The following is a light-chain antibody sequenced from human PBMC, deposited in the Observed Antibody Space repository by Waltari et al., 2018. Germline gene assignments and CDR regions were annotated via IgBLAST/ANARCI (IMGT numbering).Light chain of an antibody. V-gene: IGLV1-40*01. Sequence: QSVLTQPPSASGAPGQRVTISCTGSSSNIGAGYDVHWYQHVPGTAPKLLISGNNNRPSGVPDRFPGSKSGTAASLAITGLQAEDEADYCQSFDNNLSDSRVFGTGTKVTVL. J-gene: IGLJ1*01. CDR3: QSFDNNLSDSRV. CDR1: SSNIGAGYD. CDR2: GNN.